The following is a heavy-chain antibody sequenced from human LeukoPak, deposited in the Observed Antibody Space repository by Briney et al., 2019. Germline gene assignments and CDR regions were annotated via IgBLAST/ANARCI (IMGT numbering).Heavy chain of an antibody. D-gene: IGHD3-22*01. Sequence: SVKLSCKASGYTFTYYYIHWVRHAPGQGLEWMGRIIPILGIANYAQKFQGRVTITADKSTSTAYMELSSLRSEDTAVYYCARAWGYYYDSSGYYMDYWGQGTLVTVSS. J-gene: IGHJ4*02. V-gene: IGHV1-69*04. CDR3: ARAWGYYYDSSGYYMDY. CDR2: IIPILGIA. CDR1: GYTFTYYY.